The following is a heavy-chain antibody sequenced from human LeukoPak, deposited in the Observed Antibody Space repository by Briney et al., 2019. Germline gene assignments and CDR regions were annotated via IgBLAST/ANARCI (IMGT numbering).Heavy chain of an antibody. V-gene: IGHV3-30*18. D-gene: IGHD2-15*01. CDR1: EXTFNNHD. CDR3: AKPRDIDSWAFDV. CDR2: ISYDGRNK. J-gene: IGHJ3*01. Sequence: GGSLRLSCAASEXTFNNHDMHWVRQAPGKGLEWVGAISYDGRNKYYADSVKGRFTISRDNSKNTLNLQMNSLRTEDTAVFYCAKPRDIDSWAFDVWGQGTMVTVSS.